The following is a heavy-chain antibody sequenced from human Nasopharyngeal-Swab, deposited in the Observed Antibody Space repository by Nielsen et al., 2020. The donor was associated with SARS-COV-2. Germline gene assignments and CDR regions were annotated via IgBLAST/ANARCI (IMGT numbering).Heavy chain of an antibody. V-gene: IGHV3-23*01. CDR3: AKALSANNWNYYYYGMDV. CDR1: GFTFSSDA. J-gene: IGHJ6*02. D-gene: IGHD1-20*01. Sequence: GESMKISWAASGFTFSSDAMSWVRQAPGKGLEWGSAISGSGGSTYYADSVKGRFTISRDNSKNTLYLQMNSLRAEDTAVYYCAKALSANNWNYYYYGMDVWGQGTTVTVSS. CDR2: ISGSGGST.